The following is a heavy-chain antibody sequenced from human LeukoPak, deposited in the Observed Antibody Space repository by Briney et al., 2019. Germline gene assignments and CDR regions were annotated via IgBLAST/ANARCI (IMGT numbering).Heavy chain of an antibody. CDR2: IYYSGST. Sequence: SETLSLTCTVSGASISSSYWTWIRQPPGKEQEWIGYIYYSGSTNYNPSLKSRVTISADTSKNQFSLKLSSVTAADTAVYYCARHALGIGWHYFDYWGQGTLVTVSS. CDR3: ARHALGIGWHYFDY. V-gene: IGHV4-59*08. CDR1: GASISSSY. J-gene: IGHJ4*02. D-gene: IGHD6-19*01.